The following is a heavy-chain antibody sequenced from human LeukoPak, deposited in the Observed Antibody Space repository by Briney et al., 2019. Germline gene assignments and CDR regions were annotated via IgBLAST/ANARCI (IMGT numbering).Heavy chain of an antibody. CDR2: FDPEDGET. V-gene: IGHV1-24*01. D-gene: IGHD6-13*01. CDR3: ATGWSGSSWSFDY. Sequence: ASVKVSCKVSGYTLTELSMHWVRQAPGKGLEWTGGFDPEDGETIYAQKFQGRVTMTEDTSTDTAYMELSSLRSEDTAVYYCATGWSGSSWSFDYWGQGTLVTVSS. J-gene: IGHJ4*02. CDR1: GYTLTELS.